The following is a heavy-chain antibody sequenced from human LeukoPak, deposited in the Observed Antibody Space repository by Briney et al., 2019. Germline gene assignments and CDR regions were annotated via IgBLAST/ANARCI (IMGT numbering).Heavy chain of an antibody. J-gene: IGHJ3*02. CDR3: ARPIFGVADPVAFDI. CDR2: INTNTGNP. CDR1: GYTFTTYA. D-gene: IGHD3-3*01. Sequence: ASVKVSCEASGYTFTTYAMNWVRQAPGQGLEWMGWINTNTGNPTYAQGFTGRFVFSLDTSVSTAYLQISSLKAEDTAVYYCARPIFGVADPVAFDIWGQGTMVTVSS. V-gene: IGHV7-4-1*02.